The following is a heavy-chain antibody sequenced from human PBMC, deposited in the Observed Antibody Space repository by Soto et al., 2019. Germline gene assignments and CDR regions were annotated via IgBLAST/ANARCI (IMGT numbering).Heavy chain of an antibody. D-gene: IGHD2-2*01. Sequence: GGSLRLSCAASGFTFSNAALSWVRQAPGKGLEWVSGISGSGDSTYYADSVKGRFTVSRDNSKNTLYLQMNRLRADDTAVYYCAKDRDIVIVPAFWGQGTLVTVSS. CDR1: GFTFSNAA. V-gene: IGHV3-23*01. CDR3: AKDRDIVIVPAF. CDR2: ISGSGDST. J-gene: IGHJ4*02.